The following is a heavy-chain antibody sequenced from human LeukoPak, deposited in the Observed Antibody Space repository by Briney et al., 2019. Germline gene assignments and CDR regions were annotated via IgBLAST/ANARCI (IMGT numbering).Heavy chain of an antibody. V-gene: IGHV3-30*02. CDR3: AKDPRTGYSSSWYWVWFDP. CDR2: IRYDGSNK. Sequence: GGSLRLSCAASGFTFSSYGMHWVRQAPGKGLEWVAFIRYDGSNKYYADSVKGRFTISRDNSKNTLYLQMNSLRAEDTAVYYCAKDPRTGYSSSWYWVWFDPWGQGTLVTVSS. D-gene: IGHD6-13*01. J-gene: IGHJ5*02. CDR1: GFTFSSYG.